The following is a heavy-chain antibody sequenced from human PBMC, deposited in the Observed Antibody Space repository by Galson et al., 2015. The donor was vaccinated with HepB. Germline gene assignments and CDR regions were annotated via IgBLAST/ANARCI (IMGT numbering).Heavy chain of an antibody. CDR2: VGTSSSTI. D-gene: IGHD3-3*01. CDR1: GFTFSSYI. CDR3: AREWITGSGQRDGMDV. J-gene: IGHJ6*02. V-gene: IGHV3-48*02. Sequence: SLRLSCAASGFTFSSYIMNWVRQAPGKGLEWLSYVGTSSSTIYYANSVKGRFTISRDNAKNSLYLQMNSLRDEDTAVYYCAREWITGSGQRDGMDVWGQGTTVTVSS.